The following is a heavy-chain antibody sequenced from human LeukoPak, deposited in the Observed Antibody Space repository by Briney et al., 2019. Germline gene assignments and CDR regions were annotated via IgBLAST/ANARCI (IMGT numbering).Heavy chain of an antibody. CDR3: ARRRGSGTQLWRYDGFDI. CDR2: AHYGGNT. J-gene: IGHJ3*02. CDR1: GGSISDYY. Sequence: SETLSLTCTVSGGSISDYYCSWIRQPPGKGLEWVGYAHYGGNTDYNHSLKSRVTISVDTAKHQFSLKLRSVTAAETDVYYCARRRGSGTQLWRYDGFDIWGQGTVVTVSS. V-gene: IGHV4-59*01. D-gene: IGHD5-18*01.